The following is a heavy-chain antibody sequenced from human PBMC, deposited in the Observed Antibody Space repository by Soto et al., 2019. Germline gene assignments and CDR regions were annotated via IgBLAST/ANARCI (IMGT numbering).Heavy chain of an antibody. CDR1: GFTFGSYA. J-gene: IGHJ4*02. CDR2: ISYDGFNR. D-gene: IGHD1-26*01. CDR3: AGVEDEGGSFYD. Sequence: QVHLVESGGGVVQPGRSLRLSCAASGFTFGSYAMHWVRQAPGGVLEWVAVISYDGFNRYYAESVKGRFTISRDNSKNTLYLQMDNLKPDDAAVYFCAGVEDEGGSFYDWGQGTLVTVSS. V-gene: IGHV3-30*01.